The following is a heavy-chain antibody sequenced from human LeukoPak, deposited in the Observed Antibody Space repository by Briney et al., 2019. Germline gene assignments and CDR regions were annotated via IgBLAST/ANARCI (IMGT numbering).Heavy chain of an antibody. CDR1: GFTFSTYW. Sequence: AGGSLRLSCAASGFTFSTYWMSWVRQAPGKGLEWVANIKQDVSEKYYVDSVKGRSTISRDNAKNSLYLQMNSLRGEDTAVYYCARESEHSVSQVDFDLWGQGTMVTVSS. D-gene: IGHD2-15*01. CDR3: ARESEHSVSQVDFDL. CDR2: IKQDVSEK. J-gene: IGHJ3*01. V-gene: IGHV3-7*01.